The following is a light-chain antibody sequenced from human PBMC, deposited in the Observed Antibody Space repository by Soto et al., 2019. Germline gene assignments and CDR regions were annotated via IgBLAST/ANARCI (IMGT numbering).Light chain of an antibody. Sequence: QSALTQPASVSGSLGQSITISCTGTSSDVGGYKYASWYQQHPGKVPKLMIYEVSNRPSGVSNRFSGSKSGNTASLTISGLQAEDEADYYCCSYAGSYTLVFGGGTKLTVL. J-gene: IGLJ3*02. CDR2: EVS. V-gene: IGLV2-14*01. CDR3: CSYAGSYTLV. CDR1: SSDVGGYKY.